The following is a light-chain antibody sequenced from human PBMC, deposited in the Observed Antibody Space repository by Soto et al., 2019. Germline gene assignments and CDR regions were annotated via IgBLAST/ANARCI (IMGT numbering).Light chain of an antibody. CDR1: QGIDNW. CDR3: QQAKSFPYT. V-gene: IGKV1-12*01. Sequence: DIKMTQSPSSVSASVGDRVTITCRASQGIDNWLAWYQQKPGKAPKLLIYVASNLQSGVPSRFSGSGSGTEFTLTISSLQPEYFATYYCQQAKSFPYTFGQGTKVEIK. CDR2: VAS. J-gene: IGKJ2*01.